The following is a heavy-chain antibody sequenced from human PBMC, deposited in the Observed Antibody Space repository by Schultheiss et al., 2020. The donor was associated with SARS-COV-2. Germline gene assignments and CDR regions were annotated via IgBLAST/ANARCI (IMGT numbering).Heavy chain of an antibody. V-gene: IGHV3-48*03. Sequence: GGSLRLSCAASGFTFSSYEMNWVRQAPGKGLEWVSYISSSGSTIYYADSVKGRFTISRDNSKNTLYLQMNSLRAEDTAVYYCARDQVPAAMLRDWQSYYMDVWGKGTTVTVSS. D-gene: IGHD2-2*01. CDR3: ARDQVPAAMLRDWQSYYMDV. J-gene: IGHJ6*03. CDR1: GFTFSSYE. CDR2: ISSSGSTI.